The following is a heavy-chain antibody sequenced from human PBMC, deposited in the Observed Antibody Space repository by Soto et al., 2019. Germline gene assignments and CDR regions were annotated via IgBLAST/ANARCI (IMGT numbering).Heavy chain of an antibody. CDR3: ARGSGPNAFDI. Sequence: GSLRLSCAASGFTFSSYSMNWVRQAPGKWLEWVSSISSSSSYIYYADSVKGRFTISRDNAKNSLYLQMNSLRAEDTAVYYCARGSGPNAFDIWGQGTMVTVSS. CDR1: GFTFSSYS. J-gene: IGHJ3*02. CDR2: ISSSSSYI. V-gene: IGHV3-21*01.